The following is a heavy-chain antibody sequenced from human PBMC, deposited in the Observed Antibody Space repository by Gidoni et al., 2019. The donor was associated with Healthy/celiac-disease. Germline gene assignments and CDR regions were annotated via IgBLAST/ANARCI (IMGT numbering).Heavy chain of an antibody. D-gene: IGHD3-10*01. J-gene: IGHJ6*02. CDR1: GGSFSGYY. CDR2: INHSGST. CDR3: ARALRLWFGEAVGMDV. V-gene: IGHV4-34*01. Sequence: QVQLQQWGAGLLKPSETLSLTCAVYGGSFSGYYWSWIRQPPGKGLEWIGEINHSGSTNYNPSLKSRVTISVDTSKNQFSLKLSSVTAADTAVYYCARALRLWFGEAVGMDVWGQGTTVTVSS.